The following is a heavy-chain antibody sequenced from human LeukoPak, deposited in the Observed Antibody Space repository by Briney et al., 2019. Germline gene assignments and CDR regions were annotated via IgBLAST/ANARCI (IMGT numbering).Heavy chain of an antibody. Sequence: GSLRLSCAASGFTFSSYPMNWVRQAPGKGLEWVSSISSSSTYTFYADSVKGRFTISRDNAKNSLYLQMNSLRAEDTAVYYCAREAAFDMWGQGTMVTVSS. CDR2: ISSSSTYT. V-gene: IGHV3-21*06. CDR3: AREAAFDM. J-gene: IGHJ3*02. CDR1: GFTFSSYP.